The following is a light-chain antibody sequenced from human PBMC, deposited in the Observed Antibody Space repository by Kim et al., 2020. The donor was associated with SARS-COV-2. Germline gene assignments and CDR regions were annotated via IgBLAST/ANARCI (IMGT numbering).Light chain of an antibody. J-gene: IGLJ3*02. V-gene: IGLV6-57*03. CDR1: YCSVASNY. CDR2: EDN. Sequence: TVTISGSRRYCSVASNYVPWCQQHPGSAPTTVIYEDNQRPSRVPDRFSSSIDSYSNYASLTISGLKTEEDADYYCQSYHSSNSKWVFGGGTQLTVL. CDR3: QSYHSSNSKWV.